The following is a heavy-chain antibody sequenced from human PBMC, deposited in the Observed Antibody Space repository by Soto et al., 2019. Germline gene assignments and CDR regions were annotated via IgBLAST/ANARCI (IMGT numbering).Heavy chain of an antibody. Sequence: GSLRLSCAASGFTFSSYWMHWVRQAPGKGLVWVSRINNDGSGTTYADSVKGRFTISRDNAQNTLYLQMNSLRAEDTAVYYCVRDWRAMVNWGQGTLVTVSS. J-gene: IGHJ4*02. D-gene: IGHD5-18*01. CDR3: VRDWRAMVN. CDR1: GFTFSSYW. CDR2: INNDGSGT. V-gene: IGHV3-74*01.